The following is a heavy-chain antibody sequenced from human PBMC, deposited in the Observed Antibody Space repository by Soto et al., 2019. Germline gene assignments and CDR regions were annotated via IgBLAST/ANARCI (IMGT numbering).Heavy chain of an antibody. CDR3: ARNYGYCSGGSCPGPVDY. D-gene: IGHD2-15*01. CDR2: ISPILGIA. J-gene: IGHJ4*02. CDR1: GGTFSSYT. Sequence: QVQLVQSGAEVKKPGSSVKVSCKASGGTFSSYTISWVRQAPGQGLEWMGRISPILGIANYAQKFQGRVTITADKSTSTAYMELSSLRSEDTAVYYCARNYGYCSGGSCPGPVDYWGQGTLVTVSS. V-gene: IGHV1-69*02.